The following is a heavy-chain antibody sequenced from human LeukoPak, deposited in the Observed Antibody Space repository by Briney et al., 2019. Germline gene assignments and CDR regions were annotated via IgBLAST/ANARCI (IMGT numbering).Heavy chain of an antibody. CDR2: INHSGST. Sequence: SETLSLTCAVYGGSFSGYYWSWIRQPPGKGLEWLGEINHSGSTNYNPSLKSRVTISVDTSKNQFSLKLSSVTAADTAVYYCARHFGYSYGYAYYYYYMDVWGKGTTVTISS. V-gene: IGHV4-34*01. J-gene: IGHJ6*03. D-gene: IGHD5-18*01. CDR1: GGSFSGYY. CDR3: ARHFGYSYGYAYYYYYMDV.